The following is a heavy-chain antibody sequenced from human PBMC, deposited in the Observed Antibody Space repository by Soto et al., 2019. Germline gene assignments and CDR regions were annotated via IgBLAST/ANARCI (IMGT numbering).Heavy chain of an antibody. J-gene: IGHJ6*02. CDR2: ISSSSSYI. Sequence: PGGSLRLSCAASGFTFSSYSMNWVRQAPGKGLEWVSSISSSSSYIYYADSVKGRFTISRDNAKNSLYLQMNSLRAEDTAVYYCARDGPNGFGELLAEGYYYYGMDVWGQGTTVTVSS. CDR1: GFTFSSYS. V-gene: IGHV3-21*01. D-gene: IGHD3-10*01. CDR3: ARDGPNGFGELLAEGYYYYGMDV.